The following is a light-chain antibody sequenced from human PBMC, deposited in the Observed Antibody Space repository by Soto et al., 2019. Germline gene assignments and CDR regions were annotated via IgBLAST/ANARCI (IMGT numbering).Light chain of an antibody. V-gene: IGKV1-33*01. CDR2: DAS. CDR1: HEIRYY. CDR3: QQYDSLPIT. J-gene: IGKJ5*01. Sequence: DIQMTQSPSSLSASVGDRVTITCQASHEIRYYLNWCQQKPGEAPKVLIYDASRLETGVPSRFSGSGSGTHFSLAISSLQPEDFATYYCQQYDSLPITFGQGTRLEIK.